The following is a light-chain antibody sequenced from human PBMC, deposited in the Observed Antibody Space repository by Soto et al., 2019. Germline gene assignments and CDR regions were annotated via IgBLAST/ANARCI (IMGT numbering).Light chain of an antibody. CDR1: QSVTSIY. CDR2: GAS. V-gene: IGKV3-20*01. J-gene: IGKJ2*01. Sequence: EIVLTQSPGTLSLSPGESATLSCRASQSVTSIYLAWYQHKPGKDPKLLLYGASSRATDIPDRFSGIGSGTHVTLTSNGVDPEDVAVYYCQQYGNSPYTFGQGTKLEIK. CDR3: QQYGNSPYT.